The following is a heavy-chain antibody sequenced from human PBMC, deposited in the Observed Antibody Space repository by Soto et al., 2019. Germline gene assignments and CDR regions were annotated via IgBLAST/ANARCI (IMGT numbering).Heavy chain of an antibody. V-gene: IGHV3-30*18. D-gene: IGHD3-10*01. Sequence: GGSLRLSCAASGFTFSSYGMHWVRQAPGKGLEWVAVISYDGSNKYYADSVKGRFTISRDNSKNTLYLRMNSLRAEDTAVYYCAKGMVYYYYGMDVWGQGTTVTVSS. CDR3: AKGMVYYYYGMDV. J-gene: IGHJ6*02. CDR1: GFTFSSYG. CDR2: ISYDGSNK.